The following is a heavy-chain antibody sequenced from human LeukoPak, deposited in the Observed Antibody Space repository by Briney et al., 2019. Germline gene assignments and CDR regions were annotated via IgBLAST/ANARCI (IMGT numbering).Heavy chain of an antibody. D-gene: IGHD2-21*01. CDR1: GYSFTNFW. Sequence: GESLKISCKASGYSFTNFWIGWVRQMPGKGLEWMGMIYPGDSVTTYSPSFQGQVTISADRSFSTAYLQWSSLKASDTAMYYCARHISYSSVCHIASKPPPYSLASWGQGTLVTVSS. J-gene: IGHJ4*02. V-gene: IGHV5-51*01. CDR2: IYPGDSVT. CDR3: ARHISYSSVCHIASKPPPYSLAS.